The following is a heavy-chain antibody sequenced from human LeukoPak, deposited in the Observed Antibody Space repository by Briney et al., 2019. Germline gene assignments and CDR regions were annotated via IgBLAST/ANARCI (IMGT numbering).Heavy chain of an antibody. Sequence: GGSLRLSCAASGFTFSSYSMTWVRQAPGKGLEWVSVIYSGGSTYYADSVKGRFTISRDNSKNTLYLQMNSLRAEDTAVYYCARSLYYYGSGSYYNPFYFDYWGQGTLVTVSS. V-gene: IGHV3-66*01. CDR1: GFTFSSYS. CDR2: IYSGGST. CDR3: ARSLYYYGSGSYYNPFYFDY. J-gene: IGHJ4*02. D-gene: IGHD3-10*01.